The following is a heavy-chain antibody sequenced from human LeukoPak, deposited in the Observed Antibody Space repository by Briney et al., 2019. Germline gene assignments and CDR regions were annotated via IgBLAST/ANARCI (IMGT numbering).Heavy chain of an antibody. V-gene: IGHV1-46*01. D-gene: IGHD2-2*01. CDR3: AREMGYCSSTSCLRDNWFDP. Sequence: ASVKVSCKASGYTFTSYYMHWVRQAPGQGLEWMGIINPSGGSTSYAQKFQGRVTMTRDMSTSTVYMELSRLRSDDTAVYYCAREMGYCSSTSCLRDNWFDPWGQGTLVTVSS. CDR1: GYTFTSYY. J-gene: IGHJ5*02. CDR2: INPSGGST.